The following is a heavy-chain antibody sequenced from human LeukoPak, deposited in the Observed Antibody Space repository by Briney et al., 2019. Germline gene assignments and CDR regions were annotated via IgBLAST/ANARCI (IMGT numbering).Heavy chain of an antibody. CDR3: ARTNYDFWSGSWFDP. J-gene: IGHJ5*02. D-gene: IGHD3-3*01. Sequence: SETLSLTCTVSGGSISSYYWSWIRQPPGKGLEWIGYIYYSGSTNYNPSLKSRVTISVDTSKNQFSLKLSSVTAADTAVYYCARTNYDFWSGSWFDPWGQGTLVTVSS. CDR1: GGSISSYY. CDR2: IYYSGST. V-gene: IGHV4-59*01.